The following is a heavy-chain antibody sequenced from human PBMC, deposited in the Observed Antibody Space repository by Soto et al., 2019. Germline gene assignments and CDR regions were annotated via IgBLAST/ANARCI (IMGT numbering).Heavy chain of an antibody. D-gene: IGHD4-17*01. J-gene: IGHJ3*02. V-gene: IGHV3-23*01. CDR1: GFTFGTYA. Sequence: EGQLLESGGGLVQPGGSLRLSCTASGFTFGTYAMSCVRQAPGKGLEWVSAISGSGSTTYYADSVKGRFTISRDNSINRLYLQMNSLRTEDTSVYYCAHPRGYGVFDAYDIWGQGAMVTVSS. CDR3: AHPRGYGVFDAYDI. CDR2: ISGSGSTT.